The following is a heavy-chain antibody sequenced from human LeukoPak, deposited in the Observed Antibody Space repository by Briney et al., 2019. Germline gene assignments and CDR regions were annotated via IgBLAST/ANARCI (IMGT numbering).Heavy chain of an antibody. V-gene: IGHV3-9*01. CDR3: TKDRGGSSQLGDAFDV. D-gene: IGHD3-10*01. CDR1: GFSFDEYA. J-gene: IGHJ3*01. Sequence: PGGALRLSCAASGFSFDEYAMHWVRQVPGKGLEWVSGISYSSNTIGYVDSVKGRFTISRDNAKHSLYLQMNSLRAEDTALYYCTKDRGGSSQLGDAFDVWGQGTMVSVSS. CDR2: ISYSSNTI.